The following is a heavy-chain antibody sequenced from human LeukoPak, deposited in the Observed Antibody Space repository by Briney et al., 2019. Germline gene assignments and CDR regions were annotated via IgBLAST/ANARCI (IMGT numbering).Heavy chain of an antibody. J-gene: IGHJ4*02. CDR2: IRSKAYGGTT. V-gene: IGHV3-49*03. Sequence: GGSLRLSCAASGFTFGSYAMSWFRQAPGKGLEWVGFIRSKAYGGTTEYAASAKGRFTISRDDSRSIAYLQMNSLETEDTAVYYCTRGEAVAGGFADYGGQGTLVTVSS. CDR3: TRGEAVAGGFADY. CDR1: GFTFGSYA. D-gene: IGHD6-19*01.